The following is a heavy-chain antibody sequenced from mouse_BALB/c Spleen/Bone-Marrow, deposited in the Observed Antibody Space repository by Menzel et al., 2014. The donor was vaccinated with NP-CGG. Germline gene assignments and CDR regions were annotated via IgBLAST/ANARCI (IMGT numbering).Heavy chain of an antibody. D-gene: IGHD2-4*01. V-gene: IGHV5-6*01. CDR2: TNSGGSFT. Sequence: EVQLVESGGGLVQPGGSLKLSCAASGFTFSSYGMSWVRQTPDKRLEWIATTNSGGSFTYYPDSVKGRFTISRDNAKNTLYLQMSSLKSEDTAMYYCARPYDFGAWFAYWGQGTLVTVSA. CDR3: ARPYDFGAWFAY. CDR1: GFTFSSYG. J-gene: IGHJ3*01.